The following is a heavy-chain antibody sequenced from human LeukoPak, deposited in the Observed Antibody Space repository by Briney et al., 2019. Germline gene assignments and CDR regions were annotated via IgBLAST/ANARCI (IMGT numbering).Heavy chain of an antibody. Sequence: GRSLRLSCAASGFSFADATMHWVRQVPGKGLEWVSGINWNSGTMGYADSVKGRFTVSRDNAKNSLYLQMNSLKTEDTALYYCARDPYMDVWGKGTTVTVSS. V-gene: IGHV3-9*01. CDR2: INWNSGTM. CDR1: GFSFADAT. J-gene: IGHJ6*03. CDR3: ARDPYMDV.